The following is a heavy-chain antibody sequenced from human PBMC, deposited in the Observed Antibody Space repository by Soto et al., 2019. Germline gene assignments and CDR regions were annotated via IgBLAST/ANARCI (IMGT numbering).Heavy chain of an antibody. D-gene: IGHD2-15*01. Sequence: SETLSPTCTVSGGSISSYYWSWIRQPPGKGLEWIGYIYYSGTNYNPSHKSRVTISIDTSTNQTSLKLSSVTAADTAVYYCARHKRECSGDTCYSWFDPWGQGTLVTVSS. CDR2: IYYSGT. V-gene: IGHV4-59*08. CDR1: GGSISSYY. J-gene: IGHJ5*02. CDR3: ARHKRECSGDTCYSWFDP.